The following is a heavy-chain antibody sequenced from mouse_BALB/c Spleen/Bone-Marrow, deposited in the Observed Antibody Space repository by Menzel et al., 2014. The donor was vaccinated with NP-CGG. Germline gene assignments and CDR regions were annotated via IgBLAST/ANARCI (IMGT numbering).Heavy chain of an antibody. CDR3: ARHAYYDQTEVSFVY. CDR1: GSSFNSYG. Sequence: EVKVEESGGGLVKSGGSLKLSCAASGSSFNSYGMSWVRQTPEKRLEWVATISGGGSYTFYPDSVKGRFTISRDNAKNNLYLQLSSLRSEDTALYYCARHAYYDQTEVSFVYWGQGTLVTVSA. V-gene: IGHV5-9-2*01. CDR2: ISGGGSYT. D-gene: IGHD2-4*01. J-gene: IGHJ3*01.